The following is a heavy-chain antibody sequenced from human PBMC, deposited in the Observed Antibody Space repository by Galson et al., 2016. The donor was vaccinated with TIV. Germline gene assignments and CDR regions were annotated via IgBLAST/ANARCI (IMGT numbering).Heavy chain of an antibody. D-gene: IGHD4-17*01. V-gene: IGHV3-21*01. J-gene: IGHJ6*03. CDR3: AKDSTTTLYYMDV. CDR1: GFSFSTYS. Sequence: SLRLSCAASGFSFSTYSMNWVRQAPGKGLEWVSSISSGSSYIYYADSVKGRFTISRDNSKNTVYLQMNGLRAEDTALYCCAKDSTTTLYYMDVWGKGTTVTVSS. CDR2: ISSGSSYI.